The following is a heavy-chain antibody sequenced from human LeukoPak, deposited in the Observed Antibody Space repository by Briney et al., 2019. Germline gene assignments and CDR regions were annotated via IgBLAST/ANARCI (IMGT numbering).Heavy chain of an antibody. CDR2: MNPNSGNT. J-gene: IGHJ6*02. D-gene: IGHD2-15*01. V-gene: IGHV1-8*01. CDR3: ARDRGSDCSGGSCYTRGMDV. CDR1: GYTFTSYD. Sequence: GASVKVSCKASGYTFTSYDINWVRQATGQGLEWMGWMNPNSGNTGYAQKFQGRVTMTRNTSISTAYMELSSLRSEDTAVYYCARDRGSDCSGGSCYTRGMDVWGQGTTVTVSS.